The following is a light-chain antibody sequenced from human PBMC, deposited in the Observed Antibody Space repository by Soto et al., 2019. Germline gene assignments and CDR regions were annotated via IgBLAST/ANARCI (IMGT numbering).Light chain of an antibody. CDR3: QQLLTYSRT. V-gene: IGKV1-5*01. CDR2: VAS. Sequence: DMQMTQSPSTLSASVGDRVTITCRASQSVNKWLAWYQQKPGKVPKLLIYVASTLEGGVPSRFSGSGSGTEFTLTISRLQSDDVATYYCQQLLTYSRTFGQGTKVE. CDR1: QSVNKW. J-gene: IGKJ1*01.